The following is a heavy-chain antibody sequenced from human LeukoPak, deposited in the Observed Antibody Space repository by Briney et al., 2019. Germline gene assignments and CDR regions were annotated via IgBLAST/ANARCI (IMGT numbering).Heavy chain of an antibody. J-gene: IGHJ2*01. Sequence: SETLSLTCAVSGYSISSGYYWGWIRQPPGKGLEWIGSIYHSGNTYYNPSLKSRVTISVDTSKNQFSLKLSSVTAADTAVYYCARALGYFDLWGRGTLVTVSS. CDR1: GYSISSGYY. CDR2: IYHSGNT. CDR3: ARALGYFDL. V-gene: IGHV4-38-2*01.